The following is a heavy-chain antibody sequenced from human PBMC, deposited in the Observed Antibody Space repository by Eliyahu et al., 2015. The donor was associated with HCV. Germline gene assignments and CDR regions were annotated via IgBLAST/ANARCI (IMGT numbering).Heavy chain of an antibody. Sequence: EVQLVESGGGLVQPGRSLRLSCAASGFTFDDYAMHWVRQAPGKGLEWVSGISWNSGSIGYADSVKGRFTISRDNAKNSLYLQMNSLRAEDTALYYCAKEISRSARYDAFDIWGQGTMVTVSS. D-gene: IGHD6-6*01. CDR3: AKEISRSARYDAFDI. CDR2: ISWNSGSI. V-gene: IGHV3-9*01. J-gene: IGHJ3*02. CDR1: GFTFDDYA.